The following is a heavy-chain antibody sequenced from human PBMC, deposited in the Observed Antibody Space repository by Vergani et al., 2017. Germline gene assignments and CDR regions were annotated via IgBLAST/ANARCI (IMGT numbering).Heavy chain of an antibody. V-gene: IGHV1-69*04. CDR1: GGTFSSYA. D-gene: IGHD6-6*01. CDR2: IIPILGIA. Sequence: QVQLVQSGAEVKKPGSSVKVSCKASGGTFSSYAISWVRQAPGQGLEWMGRIIPILGIANYAQKFQGRVTITADKSTSTAYMELSSLRSEDTAVYYCATGGSSSGQIPHPYYYYGMDVWGQGTTVTVSS. CDR3: ATGGSSSGQIPHPYYYYGMDV. J-gene: IGHJ6*02.